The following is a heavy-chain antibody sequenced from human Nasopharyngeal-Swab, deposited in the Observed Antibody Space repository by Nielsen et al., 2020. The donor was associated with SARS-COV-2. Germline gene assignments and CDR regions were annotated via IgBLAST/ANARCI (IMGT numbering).Heavy chain of an antibody. Sequence: RQAPGKGLEWIGEINHSGSTNYNPSLKSRVTISVDTSKNQFSLKLSSVTAADTAVHYCASNSMVLYPTSGAFDIWGQGTMVTVSS. D-gene: IGHD3-10*01. V-gene: IGHV4-34*01. CDR2: INHSGST. J-gene: IGHJ3*02. CDR3: ASNSMVLYPTSGAFDI.